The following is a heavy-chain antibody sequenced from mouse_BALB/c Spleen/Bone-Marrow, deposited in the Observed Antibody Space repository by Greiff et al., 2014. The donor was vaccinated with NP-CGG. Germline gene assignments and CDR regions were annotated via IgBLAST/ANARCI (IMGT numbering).Heavy chain of an antibody. V-gene: IGHV1-7*01. CDR3: ARGYYVMDY. CDR1: GYYLTSYW. Sequence: VQLQQSGAELAKPGASVKMSCKASGYYLTSYWMHWVKQRHGQGLEWIGYINPSSGYTESNQKLKDKATLTADKSSSTAYMQLTSLTSEYSAVYYCARGYYVMDYWGQVTSVTASS. J-gene: IGHJ4*01. CDR2: INPSSGYT.